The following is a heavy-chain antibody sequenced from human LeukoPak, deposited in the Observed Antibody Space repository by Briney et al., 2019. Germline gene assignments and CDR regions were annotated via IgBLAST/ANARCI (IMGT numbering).Heavy chain of an antibody. D-gene: IGHD3-10*01. CDR3: ANPPYGSGSYLFDY. CDR1: GFTFSSYG. Sequence: GGSLRLSCAASGFTFSSYGMHWVRQAPGKGLEWVAFIRYDGSNKYYADSVKGRLTISRDNSKNTLYLQMNSLSAEDTAVYYGANPPYGSGSYLFDYWGQGTLVTVSS. V-gene: IGHV3-30*02. J-gene: IGHJ4*02. CDR2: IRYDGSNK.